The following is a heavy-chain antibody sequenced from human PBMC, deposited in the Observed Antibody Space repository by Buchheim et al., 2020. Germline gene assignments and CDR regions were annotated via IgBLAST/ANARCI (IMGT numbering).Heavy chain of an antibody. CDR3: AKGDTAIAPSNY. CDR1: GFTFSSYG. V-gene: IGHV3-30*18. Sequence: QVQLVESGGGVVQPGRSLRLSCAASGFTFSSYGMHWVRQAPGKGLEWVAVISYDGSNKYYADSVKGRFTISRVNSKNTLYLQMNSLRAEDTAVYYCAKGDTAIAPSNYWGQGTL. D-gene: IGHD5-18*01. J-gene: IGHJ4*02. CDR2: ISYDGSNK.